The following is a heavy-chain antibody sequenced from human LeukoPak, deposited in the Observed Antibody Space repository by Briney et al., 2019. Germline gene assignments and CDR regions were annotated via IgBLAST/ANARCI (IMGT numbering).Heavy chain of an antibody. CDR1: GYIFTHNW. V-gene: IGHV5-51*01. D-gene: IGHD3-10*01. CDR2: IYPGDSDT. CDR3: ARQTRDGSGSRGYSFDF. Sequence: GESLKISCKGAGYIFTHNWIGWVRQMPGKGLEWMGIIYPGDSDTRYSPSFEGQVTISVDKSISTAYLQWSSLKASDTAMYYCARQTRDGSGSRGYSFDFWGQGTLVTVSS. J-gene: IGHJ4*02.